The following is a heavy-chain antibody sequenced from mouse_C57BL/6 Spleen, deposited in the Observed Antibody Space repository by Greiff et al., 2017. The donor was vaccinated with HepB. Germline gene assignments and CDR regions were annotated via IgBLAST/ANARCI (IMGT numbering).Heavy chain of an antibody. CDR3: TRAPYYYGSKYFDV. J-gene: IGHJ1*03. D-gene: IGHD1-1*01. V-gene: IGHV5-9-1*02. CDR2: ISSGGDYI. Sequence: EVMLVESGEGLVKPGGSLKLSCAASGFTFSSYAMSWVRQTPEKRLEWVAYISSGGDYIYYADTVKGRFTISRDNARNTLYLQMSSLKSEDTAMYYCTRAPYYYGSKYFDVWGTGTTVTVSS. CDR1: GFTFSSYA.